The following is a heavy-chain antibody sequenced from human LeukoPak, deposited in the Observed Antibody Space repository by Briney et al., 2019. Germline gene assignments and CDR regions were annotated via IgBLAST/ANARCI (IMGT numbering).Heavy chain of an antibody. CDR2: VYYSGTT. CDR3: ARDYYDSRGEAFDI. CDR1: GGSIGSHY. Sequence: PSETLSLTCTVSGGSIGSHYWSWIRQPPGSGLEWIGYVYYSGTTNYNPSLESRVTISVDTSKNQFSLKLSSVTAADTAVYYCARDYYDSRGEAFDIWGLGTMVTVSS. J-gene: IGHJ3*02. D-gene: IGHD3-22*01. V-gene: IGHV4-59*11.